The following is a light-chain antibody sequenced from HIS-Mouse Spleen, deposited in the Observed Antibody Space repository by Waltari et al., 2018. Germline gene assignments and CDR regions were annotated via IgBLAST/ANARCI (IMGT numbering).Light chain of an antibody. CDR3: QVWDSSTVV. Sequence: SYELTQPLSVSVALGQTARITCGGNNIGSNTVHWYQQKPGQAPVLVIYRDSNRPSGIPERFSGSNSGNTATLTISRAQAGDEADYYCQVWDSSTVVFGGGTKLTVL. V-gene: IGLV3-9*01. J-gene: IGLJ2*01. CDR2: RDS. CDR1: NIGSNT.